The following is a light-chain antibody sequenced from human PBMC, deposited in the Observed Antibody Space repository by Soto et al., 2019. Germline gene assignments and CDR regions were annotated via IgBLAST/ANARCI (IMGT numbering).Light chain of an antibody. V-gene: IGKV3-11*01. CDR3: HQRSNWPSIT. J-gene: IGKJ5*01. Sequence: EIVLTQSPATLSLSPGERATLSCRASQSVNSYLAWYQQKPGQAPRLLIYGASNRATGIPARFSGSGSGTDFTLTISSLEPEDFAVYYCHQRSNWPSITFGQGTRLEIK. CDR1: QSVNSY. CDR2: GAS.